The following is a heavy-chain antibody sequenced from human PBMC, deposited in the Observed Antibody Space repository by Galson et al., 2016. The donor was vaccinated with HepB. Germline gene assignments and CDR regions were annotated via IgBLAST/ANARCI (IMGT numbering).Heavy chain of an antibody. V-gene: IGHV3-53*05. Sequence: SLRLSCAASGFTVSGNYMMWVRQAPGKGLEWVSDIYGSGSKTYADSVEGRFTISRDNSPNTVYLQMNSLRPEDTALYYCASPLTGLAYWGQGTLVAVSS. CDR2: IYGSGSK. J-gene: IGHJ4*02. CDR3: ASPLTGLAY. D-gene: IGHD7-27*01. CDR1: GFTVSGNY.